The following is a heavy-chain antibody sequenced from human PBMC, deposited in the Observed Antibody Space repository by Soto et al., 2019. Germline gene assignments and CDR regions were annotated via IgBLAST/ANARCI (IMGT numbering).Heavy chain of an antibody. Sequence: QVQLVESGGGVVQPGRSLRLSCAASGFTFSSYAMHWVRQAPGKGLEWVAVISYDGSNKYYADSVKGRFTISRDNSKNTLYLQMNSLRAEDTAVYYCARDLYYYDSSGYHPGRPLDYWGQGTLVTVSS. V-gene: IGHV3-30-3*01. D-gene: IGHD3-22*01. CDR1: GFTFSSYA. J-gene: IGHJ4*02. CDR2: ISYDGSNK. CDR3: ARDLYYYDSSGYHPGRPLDY.